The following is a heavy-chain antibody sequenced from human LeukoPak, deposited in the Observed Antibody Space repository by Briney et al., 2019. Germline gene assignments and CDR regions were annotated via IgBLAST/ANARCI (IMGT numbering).Heavy chain of an antibody. V-gene: IGHV4-38-2*02. D-gene: IGHD6-13*01. CDR3: ARDSGSSWYDY. J-gene: IGHJ4*02. CDR1: GYSINSGYY. CDR2: IYHSGST. Sequence: SETLSLTCTVSGYSINSGYYWGWIRQPPGKGLEWIAIIYHSGSTYYNPSLKSRVTISVDKSKNQFSLKLSSVTAADTAVYYCARDSGSSWYDYWGQGTLVTVSS.